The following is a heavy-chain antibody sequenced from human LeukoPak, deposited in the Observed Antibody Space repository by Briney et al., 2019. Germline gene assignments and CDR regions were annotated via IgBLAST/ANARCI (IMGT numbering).Heavy chain of an antibody. D-gene: IGHD3-3*01. V-gene: IGHV3-7*01. Sequence: PSETLSLTCAVSGGSISSSNWWSWVRQPPGKGLEWVANIKQDGSEKYYVDSVKGRFTISRDNAKNSLYLQMNSLRAEDTAVYYCARDGNYDFWSGPDAFDIWGQGTMVTVSS. J-gene: IGHJ3*02. CDR2: IKQDGSEK. CDR1: GGSISSSNW. CDR3: ARDGNYDFWSGPDAFDI.